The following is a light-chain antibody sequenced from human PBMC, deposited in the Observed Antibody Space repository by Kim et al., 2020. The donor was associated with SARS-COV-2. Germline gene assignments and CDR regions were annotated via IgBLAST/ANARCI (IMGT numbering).Light chain of an antibody. J-gene: IGKJ1*01. Sequence: ASGGDRVSITWRASQGISNCLAWFQQRPGKAPQRVIFAASRLQGGVPSRFSGSGSGTEFTLTISSLQPDDFATYYCQQYISNPQTFGEGTKVDIK. CDR3: QQYISNPQT. CDR1: QGISNC. V-gene: IGKV1-16*01. CDR2: AAS.